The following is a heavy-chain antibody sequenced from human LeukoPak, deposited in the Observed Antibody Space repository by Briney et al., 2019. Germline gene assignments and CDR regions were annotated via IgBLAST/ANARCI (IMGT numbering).Heavy chain of an antibody. CDR2: MYYSGST. CDR1: GGSISSGGYY. Sequence: SETLSLTCTVSGGSISSGGYYWSWIRQHPGKGLEWIAYMYYSGSTYYNPSLKSRVTISLDTSKNQFSLKLSSVTAADTAVYYCARPYYYDSRIDPWGQGTLVTVSS. CDR3: ARPYYYDSRIDP. V-gene: IGHV4-30-4*08. J-gene: IGHJ5*02. D-gene: IGHD3-22*01.